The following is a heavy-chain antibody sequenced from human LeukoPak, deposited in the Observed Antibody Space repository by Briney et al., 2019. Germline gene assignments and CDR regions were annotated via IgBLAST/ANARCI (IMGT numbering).Heavy chain of an antibody. D-gene: IGHD4-11*01. CDR3: ARSLKMTYSWLDP. Sequence: SETLSLTCTVSDGSISNYYWNWIRQPAGEGLEWIGRIYTSGTTNYNPSLKTRVTISLDKSKNQFSLKLSSVTAADTAVYYCARSLKMTYSWLDPWGQGAQVTVSS. CDR1: DGSISNYY. CDR2: IYTSGTT. J-gene: IGHJ5*02. V-gene: IGHV4-4*07.